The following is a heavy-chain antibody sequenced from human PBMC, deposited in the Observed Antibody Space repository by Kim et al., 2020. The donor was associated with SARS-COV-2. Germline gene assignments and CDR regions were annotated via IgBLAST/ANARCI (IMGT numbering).Heavy chain of an antibody. CDR2: ISGSGGST. J-gene: IGHJ4*02. CDR3: SSARAVAGMCFDY. V-gene: IGHV3-23*01. D-gene: IGHD6-19*01. CDR1: GFTFSSYA. Sequence: GGSLRLSCAASGFTFSSYAMSWVRQAPGKGLEWVSTISGSGGSTDYADAVKGRVTISRANVKNTLYLQINSLRAEDTAVYYYSSARAVAGMCFDYLGQGT.